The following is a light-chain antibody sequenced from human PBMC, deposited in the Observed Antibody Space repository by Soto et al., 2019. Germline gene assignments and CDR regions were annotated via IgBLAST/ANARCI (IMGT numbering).Light chain of an antibody. Sequence: QSVLTQPASVSGSPGQSITISCTGTRSDVGGYNFVSWYQHHPGKAPKLMIYDVSNRPSGVSNRFSGSKSGNTASLTISGLQAEDEADYYCSSYIAISTSVAFGGGTQLTVL. V-gene: IGLV2-14*03. CDR2: DVS. J-gene: IGLJ2*01. CDR3: SSYIAISTSVA. CDR1: RSDVGGYNF.